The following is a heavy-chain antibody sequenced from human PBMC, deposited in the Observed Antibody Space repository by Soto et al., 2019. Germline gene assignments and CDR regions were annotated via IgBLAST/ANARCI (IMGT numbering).Heavy chain of an antibody. CDR3: ARRRDFSYGMDV. Sequence: PSETLSLTCTVSDGSISSYYWSWMRQPPGKGLEWIGYIFYSGSTNYNPSLKSRLTISVDTSTNQFSRKLSSVTAADTAVYYCARRRDFSYGMDVWGQGTTVTVSS. J-gene: IGHJ6*02. CDR1: DGSISSYY. V-gene: IGHV4-59*01. CDR2: IFYSGST.